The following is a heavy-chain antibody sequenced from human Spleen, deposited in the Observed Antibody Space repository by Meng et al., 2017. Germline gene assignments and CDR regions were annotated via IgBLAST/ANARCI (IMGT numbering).Heavy chain of an antibody. Sequence: SETLSLTCTVSGGSVSDYYWTWVRQPAGKGLEWIGRIFASGSTYYNPSLKSRVTISVDTSKNQFSLKLSSVTPADTAVYYCAREKLGGWFDPWGQGTLVTVSS. J-gene: IGHJ5*02. D-gene: IGHD3-16*01. CDR2: IFASGST. V-gene: IGHV4-4*07. CDR1: GGSVSDYY. CDR3: AREKLGGWFDP.